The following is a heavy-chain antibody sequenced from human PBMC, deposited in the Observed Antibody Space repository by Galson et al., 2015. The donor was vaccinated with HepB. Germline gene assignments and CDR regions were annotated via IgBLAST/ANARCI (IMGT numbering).Heavy chain of an antibody. CDR1: GGSVSSGNYY. Sequence: ETLSLTCTLSGGSVSSGNYYWSWIRQPPGKGLEWIGYISYTGDTKYNPSLKSRVTISGDTSKNQFSLKLSSVTAADTAVYYCATSSLATILTAAPPGAFDIWGQGTVATVSS. V-gene: IGHV4-61*01. CDR3: ATSSLATILTAAPPGAFDI. CDR2: ISYTGDT. D-gene: IGHD5-12*01. J-gene: IGHJ3*02.